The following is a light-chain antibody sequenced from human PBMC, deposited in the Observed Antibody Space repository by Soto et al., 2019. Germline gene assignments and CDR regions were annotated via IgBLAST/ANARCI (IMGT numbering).Light chain of an antibody. V-gene: IGLV1-40*01. CDR1: SSNIGAGYD. J-gene: IGLJ2*01. Sequence: QSVLTQPPSVSGAPGQRVTISCTGSSSNIGAGYDVHWYQQLPGTAPKLLIYGNSNRPSGVPDRFSGSKSGTSASLAITGLQAEDEADYYCQSYDSSVRRVFGGGTKVTVL. CDR3: QSYDSSVRRV. CDR2: GNS.